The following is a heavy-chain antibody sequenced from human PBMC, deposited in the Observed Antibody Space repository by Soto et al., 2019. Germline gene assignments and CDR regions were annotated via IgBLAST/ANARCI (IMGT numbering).Heavy chain of an antibody. J-gene: IGHJ3*02. D-gene: IGHD5-12*01. CDR1: GGTFSSYT. Sequence: QVQLVQSGAEVKKPGSSVKVSCKASGGTFSSYTISWVRQAPGQGLEWMGRLNPILDIAIYAQKLQGRVTTPADTSTTTVYLELSSLRSEDTAVYHCVREANAFDIWGQGTIVTVSS. CDR3: VREANAFDI. CDR2: LNPILDIA. V-gene: IGHV1-69*08.